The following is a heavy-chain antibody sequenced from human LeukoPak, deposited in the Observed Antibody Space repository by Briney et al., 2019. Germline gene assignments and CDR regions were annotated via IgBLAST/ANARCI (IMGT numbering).Heavy chain of an antibody. CDR3: ARPNLTYYDILTGYPKSVDYYYMDV. Sequence: ASSVKVSCKASGGTFSSYAISWVRQAPGQGLEWMGGIIPIFGTANYAQKFQGRVTITTDESTSTAYMELSSLRSEDTAVYYCARPNLTYYDILTGYPKSVDYYYMDVWGKGTTVTVSS. V-gene: IGHV1-69*05. J-gene: IGHJ6*03. D-gene: IGHD3-9*01. CDR1: GGTFSSYA. CDR2: IIPIFGTA.